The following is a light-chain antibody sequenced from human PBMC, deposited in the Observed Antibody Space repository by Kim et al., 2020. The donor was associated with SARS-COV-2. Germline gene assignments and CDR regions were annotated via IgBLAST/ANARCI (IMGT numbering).Light chain of an antibody. CDR1: EDVRKY. CDR2: DAS. J-gene: IGKJ5*01. Sequence: AVVGERVTITCPASEDVRKYVDWYQEKPGKAPKLLIYDASILEAGAPSRFSGSGSGTDFTFTISSLQPEDIATYYCQQYEILPITFGQGTRLEIK. CDR3: QQYEILPIT. V-gene: IGKV1-33*01.